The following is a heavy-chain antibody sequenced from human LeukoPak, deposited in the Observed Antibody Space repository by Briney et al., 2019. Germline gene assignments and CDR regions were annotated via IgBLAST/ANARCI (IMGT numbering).Heavy chain of an antibody. D-gene: IGHD3-3*01. V-gene: IGHV3-23*01. CDR1: GFTFSSYA. CDR3: AKGLGEFGVVQGAFDI. CDR2: ISGSGGST. Sequence: GGSLRLSCAASGFTFSSYAMSWVRQAPGKGLEWVSAISGSGGSTYYADSVKGRFTISRDNSKNTLYLQMNSLRAEDTAVYYCAKGLGEFGVVQGAFDIWGQGTMVTASS. J-gene: IGHJ3*02.